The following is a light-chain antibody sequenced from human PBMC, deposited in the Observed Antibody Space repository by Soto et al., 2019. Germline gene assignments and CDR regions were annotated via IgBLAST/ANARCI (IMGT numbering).Light chain of an antibody. CDR2: GAS. Sequence: EIAMTQSPATLSVSPGERATLSCRASQSVSSNLAWYQQKPGQAPRLLIYGASTRATGIPARFSGSGSGTEFTLTISSLQSEDFAVYYCQQYNNWWTFGRGTKV. CDR3: QQYNNWWT. V-gene: IGKV3-15*01. CDR1: QSVSSN. J-gene: IGKJ1*01.